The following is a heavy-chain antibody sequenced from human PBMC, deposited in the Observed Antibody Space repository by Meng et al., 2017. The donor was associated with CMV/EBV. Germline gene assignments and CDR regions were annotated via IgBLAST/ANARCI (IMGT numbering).Heavy chain of an antibody. CDR3: ARDLYIVVVAAAYAEGEYGMDF. V-gene: IGHV3-11*01. J-gene: IGHJ6*02. CDR1: GFIFSDYH. Sequence: GESLKTPRASPGFIFSDYHMSWIRQAPGKGLEWVSYISSSGSTINYAGSVKGRITISRYNAMNSLYLQMNRLRAEDTAVYYCARDLYIVVVAAAYAEGEYGMDFWGQGTTVTVSS. D-gene: IGHD2-2*01. CDR2: ISSSGSTI.